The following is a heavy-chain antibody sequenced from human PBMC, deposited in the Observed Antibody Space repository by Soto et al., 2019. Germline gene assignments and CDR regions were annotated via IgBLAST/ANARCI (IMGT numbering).Heavy chain of an antibody. CDR1: GFTFSSYS. D-gene: IGHD1-1*01. CDR2: ISSSSSTI. Sequence: EVQLVESGGGLVQPGGSLRLSCAASGFTFSSYSMNWVRQAPGKGLEWVSYISSSSSTIYYADSVKGRFTISRDNAKNYLYLNMNSLRDEDTAVYYWASELASLNWFDPWGQGTLVTVSS. J-gene: IGHJ5*02. V-gene: IGHV3-48*02. CDR3: ASELASLNWFDP.